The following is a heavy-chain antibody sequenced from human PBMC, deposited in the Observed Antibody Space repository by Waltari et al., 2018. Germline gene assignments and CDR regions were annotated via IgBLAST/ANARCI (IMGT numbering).Heavy chain of an antibody. J-gene: IGHJ4*02. CDR2: ISSSRSTM. CDR1: GFTFSSYS. Sequence: EVQLVESGGGLVQPGGSLRLSCAASGFTFSSYSMNWVRQAPGKGLEWVSYISSSRSTMYYADSVKGRFTISRDNAKNSLYLQMNSLRAEDTAVYYCARGHTASQAFDYWGQGTLVTVSS. CDR3: ARGHTASQAFDY. D-gene: IGHD2-21*02. V-gene: IGHV3-48*04.